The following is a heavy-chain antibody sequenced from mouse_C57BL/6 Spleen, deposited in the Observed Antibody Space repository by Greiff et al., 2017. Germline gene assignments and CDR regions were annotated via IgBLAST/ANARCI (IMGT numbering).Heavy chain of an antibody. J-gene: IGHJ4*01. Sequence: EVQLQQSGPELVKPGASVKISCKASGYTFTDYYMNWVKQSHGKSLEWIGDMNPNNGGTSYNQKFKGKATLTVDKSSSTAYMELRSLTSEDSAVYYCARWGDYYAMDYWGQGTSVTVSS. V-gene: IGHV1-26*01. CDR2: MNPNNGGT. CDR1: GYTFTDYY. CDR3: ARWGDYYAMDY.